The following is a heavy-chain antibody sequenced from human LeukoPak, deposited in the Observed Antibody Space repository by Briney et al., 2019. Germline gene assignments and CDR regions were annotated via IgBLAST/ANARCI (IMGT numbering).Heavy chain of an antibody. Sequence: GESLKISCKGFGYTSTNYWIGWVRQMPGKGLEWMGIIYPGDSDTRYSPSFQGQVTISADKSVTTAYLQWCSLKASDTAMYYCARRNGYTSGSGFDPWGQGTLVTVSS. CDR3: ARRNGYTSGSGFDP. D-gene: IGHD6-19*01. J-gene: IGHJ5*02. CDR1: GYTSTNYW. V-gene: IGHV5-51*01. CDR2: IYPGDSDT.